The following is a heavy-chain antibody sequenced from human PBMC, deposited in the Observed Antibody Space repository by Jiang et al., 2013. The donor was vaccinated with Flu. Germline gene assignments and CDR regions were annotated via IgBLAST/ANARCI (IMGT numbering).Heavy chain of an antibody. J-gene: IGHJ6*02. Sequence: QTLSLTCAISGDSVSSNSAAWNWIRQSPSRGLEWLGRTYYRSKWYNDYAVSVKSRITINPDTSKNQFSLQLNSVTPEDTAVYYCARDIAARPWGDYYGMDVWGQGTTVTVSS. V-gene: IGHV6-1*01. D-gene: IGHD6-6*01. CDR2: TYYRSKWYN. CDR1: GDSVSSNSAA. CDR3: ARDIAARPWGDYYGMDV.